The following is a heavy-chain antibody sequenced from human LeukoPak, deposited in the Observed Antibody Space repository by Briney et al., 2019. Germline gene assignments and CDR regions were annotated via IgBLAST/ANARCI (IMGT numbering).Heavy chain of an antibody. V-gene: IGHV1-46*01. D-gene: IGHD6-13*01. CDR3: ARGGSSWYRGSFQH. CDR1: GYTFTSYD. J-gene: IGHJ1*01. Sequence: GAPVKVSCTASGYTFTSYDMHWVRQAPGQGLEWMGIINPSGGSTSYAQIFQGRVTMTRDTSTSTVYMGLSSLRSEDTAVYYCARGGSSWYRGSFQHWGQGTLVTVSS. CDR2: INPSGGST.